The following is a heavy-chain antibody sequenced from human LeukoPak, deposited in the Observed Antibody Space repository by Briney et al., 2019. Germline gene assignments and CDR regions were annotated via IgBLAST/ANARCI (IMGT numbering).Heavy chain of an antibody. Sequence: GASVKVSCKASGYTFTSYDTNWVRQATGQGLEWMGWMNPNSGNTGYAQKFQGRVTMTRNTSISTAYMELSSLRSEDTAVYYCARGIMVRGVNSHPTHGDYYYYGMDVWGQGTTVTVSS. V-gene: IGHV1-8*01. CDR1: GYTFTSYD. D-gene: IGHD3-10*01. CDR2: MNPNSGNT. CDR3: ARGIMVRGVNSHPTHGDYYYYGMDV. J-gene: IGHJ6*02.